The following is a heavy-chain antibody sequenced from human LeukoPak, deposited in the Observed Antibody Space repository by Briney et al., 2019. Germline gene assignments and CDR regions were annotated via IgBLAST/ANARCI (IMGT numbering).Heavy chain of an antibody. Sequence: SETLSLTCSVSGGSISSYYWIWIRQPPGKGLEWIGYIYYSGSTNYNPSLKSRVTISVDTSKNQFSLKLSSVTAADTAVYYCARKLGGLTDAFDIWGQGTMVTVSS. CDR1: GGSISSYY. J-gene: IGHJ3*02. V-gene: IGHV4-59*01. CDR3: ARKLGGLTDAFDI. D-gene: IGHD3-16*01. CDR2: IYYSGST.